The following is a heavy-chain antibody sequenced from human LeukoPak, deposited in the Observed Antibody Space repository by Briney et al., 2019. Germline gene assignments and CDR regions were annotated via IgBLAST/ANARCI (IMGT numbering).Heavy chain of an antibody. J-gene: IGHJ4*02. CDR3: ASTVPDVSSGYYRDY. D-gene: IGHD3-22*01. CDR2: ISGSGGST. CDR1: GFTFSSYA. Sequence: PGGSLRLSCAASGFTFSSYAMSWVRRAPGKGLEWVSAISGSGGSTYYADSVKGRFTISRDNSKNTLYLQMNSLRAEDTAVYYCASTVPDVSSGYYRDYWGQGTLVTVSS. V-gene: IGHV3-23*01.